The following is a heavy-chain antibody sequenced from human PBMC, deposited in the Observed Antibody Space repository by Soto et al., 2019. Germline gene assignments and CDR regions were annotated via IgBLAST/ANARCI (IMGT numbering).Heavy chain of an antibody. D-gene: IGHD6-19*01. Sequence: GGSLRLSCGASGFTFSTYAMTWVRQAPGAGLEWVSTITNTGGRTKYTDSVKGRFSISRDKSKNTLYLQMNSLRAEDTAVYYCAKDRAYSSGWNAEYFQHWGQRTLVTVSS. CDR1: GFTFSTYA. J-gene: IGHJ1*01. V-gene: IGHV3-23*01. CDR2: ITNTGGRT. CDR3: AKDRAYSSGWNAEYFQH.